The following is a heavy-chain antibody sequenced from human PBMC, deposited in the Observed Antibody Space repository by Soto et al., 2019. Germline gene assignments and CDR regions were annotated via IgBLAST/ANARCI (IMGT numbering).Heavy chain of an antibody. CDR2: ISSSSSYI. CDR3: ARDHGGSGSYSPLYYYGMDV. CDR1: GFTFSSYS. V-gene: IGHV3-21*01. Sequence: SLRLSCAASGFTFSSYSMNWVRQAPGKGLEWVSSISSSSSYIYYADSVKGRFTISRDNAKNSLYLQMNSLRAEDTAVYYCARDHGGSGSYSPLYYYGMDVWGQGTTVTVSS. D-gene: IGHD3-10*01. J-gene: IGHJ6*02.